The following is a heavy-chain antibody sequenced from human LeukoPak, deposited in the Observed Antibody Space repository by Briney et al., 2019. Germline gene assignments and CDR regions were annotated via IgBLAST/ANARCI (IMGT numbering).Heavy chain of an antibody. CDR1: GGSISSGGYY. J-gene: IGHJ4*02. CDR2: IYYSGST. V-gene: IGHV4-31*03. D-gene: IGHD3-22*01. CDR3: ARGSSLWYYYDSSGYSPFDY. Sequence: PSQTLSLTCTVSGGSISSGGYYWSWIRQHPGKGLEWIGYIYYSGSTYYNPSLKSRVTISVDTSKNQFSLKLSSVTAADTAVYYCARGSSLWYYYDSSGYSPFDYWGQGTLVTVSS.